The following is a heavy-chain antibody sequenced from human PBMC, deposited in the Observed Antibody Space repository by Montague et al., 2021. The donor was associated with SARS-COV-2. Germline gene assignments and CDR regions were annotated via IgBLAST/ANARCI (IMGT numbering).Heavy chain of an antibody. CDR3: ARANGYYFDY. Sequence: SETLSLTCAVYGGSLSGYYWSWIRQHPGKGLEWIGEINHSGSTNYNPSLKSRVTISVDTSKNQFSLKLSSVTAADTAVYYCARANGYYFDYWGQGTLVTVSS. D-gene: IGHD2-8*01. CDR2: INHSGST. CDR1: GGSLSGYY. J-gene: IGHJ4*02. V-gene: IGHV4-34*01.